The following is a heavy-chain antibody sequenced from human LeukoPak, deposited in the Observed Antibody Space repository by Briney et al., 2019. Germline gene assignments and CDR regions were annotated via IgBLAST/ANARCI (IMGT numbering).Heavy chain of an antibody. V-gene: IGHV3-7*01. CDR2: IKQDGSEK. J-gene: IGHJ4*02. Sequence: GGSLSLSCAASGFTFSSYWMSWVRQAPGKGLEWVANIKQDGSEKYYVDSVKGRFTISRDNAKNSLYLQMNSLRAEDTAVYYCARIAVADTWFSVRKYYFDYWGQGTLVTVSS. D-gene: IGHD6-19*01. CDR1: GFTFSSYW. CDR3: ARIAVADTWFSVRKYYFDY.